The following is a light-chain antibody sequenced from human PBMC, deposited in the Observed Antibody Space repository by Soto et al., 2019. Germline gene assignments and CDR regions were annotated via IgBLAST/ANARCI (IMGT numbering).Light chain of an antibody. J-gene: IGLJ2*01. CDR3: FSYSTSRARI. V-gene: IGLV2-14*01. CDR2: DVS. CDR1: RSDVGGYNY. Sequence: QSVLTQPASVSGSPGQSITISCTGTRSDVGGYNYVSWYKQRPGKAPKLVIYDVSHRPSGVSNRFFGSKSGNTASLIISGLQAEDGADYYCFSYSTSRARIFGGGTKVTVL.